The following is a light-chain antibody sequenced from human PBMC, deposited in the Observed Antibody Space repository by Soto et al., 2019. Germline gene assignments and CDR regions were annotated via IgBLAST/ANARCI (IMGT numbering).Light chain of an antibody. CDR2: AAS. J-gene: IGKJ1*01. Sequence: DIQMTQSPSSLSASVGDRVTITSRASQGISTYLVWYQQKPGTVPKLLIFAASTLQSGVPSRFSGSGSGTDLTLTIRSLQPEDVATYYCQNYNGAPWTFGQGTKVEIK. V-gene: IGKV1-27*01. CDR3: QNYNGAPWT. CDR1: QGISTY.